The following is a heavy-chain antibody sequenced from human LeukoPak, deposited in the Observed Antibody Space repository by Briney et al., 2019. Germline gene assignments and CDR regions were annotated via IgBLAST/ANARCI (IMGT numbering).Heavy chain of an antibody. V-gene: IGHV3-74*01. CDR1: GFTFSSYA. Sequence: GRSLRLSCAASGFTFSSYAMHWVRQAPGKGLVWVSRINSDGSSTSYADSVKGRFTISRDNAKNTLYLQMNSLRAEDTAVYYCTRDLRYCTSTSCYDPYFDHWGQGTLVTVSS. J-gene: IGHJ4*02. CDR3: TRDLRYCTSTSCYDPYFDH. CDR2: INSDGSST. D-gene: IGHD2-2*01.